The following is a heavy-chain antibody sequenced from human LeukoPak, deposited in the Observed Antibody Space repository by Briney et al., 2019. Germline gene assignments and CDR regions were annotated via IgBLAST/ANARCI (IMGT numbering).Heavy chain of an antibody. CDR1: GFTFDDYA. D-gene: IGHD3-22*01. Sequence: PGGSLRLSCAASGFTFDDYAMHWVRQAPGKGLEWVSGISWNSGSIGYADSVKGRFTVSRDNAKNSLYLQMNSLRAEDTALYYCAKGPGDYGSSGYLGDIWGQGTMVTVSS. CDR3: AKGPGDYGSSGYLGDI. J-gene: IGHJ3*02. V-gene: IGHV3-9*01. CDR2: ISWNSGSI.